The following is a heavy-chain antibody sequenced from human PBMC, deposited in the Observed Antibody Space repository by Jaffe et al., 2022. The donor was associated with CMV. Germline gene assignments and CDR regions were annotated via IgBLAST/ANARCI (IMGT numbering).Heavy chain of an antibody. CDR1: GFNFNTYT. J-gene: IGHJ6*02. D-gene: IGHD3-10*01. Sequence: EVQLVESGGGLVKPGNSLRLSCTASGFNFNTYTMNWVRQAPGKGLEWVSSISSSSSYIFYAASLKGRFTISRDNAKNSLFLQMNSLRADDTAIYYCARADEAVVIRGVLPLAMDVWGQGTTVTVSS. CDR3: ARADEAVVIRGVLPLAMDV. CDR2: ISSSSSYI. V-gene: IGHV3-21*01.